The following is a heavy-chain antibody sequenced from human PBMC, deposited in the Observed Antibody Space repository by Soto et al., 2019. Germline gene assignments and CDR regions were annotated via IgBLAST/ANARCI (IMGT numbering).Heavy chain of an antibody. CDR3: EKEALDGYYYGMDV. D-gene: IGHD3-3*02. J-gene: IGHJ6*02. CDR2: IRWNSGSI. V-gene: IGHV3-9*01. Sequence: EVQLVESGGGLVQPGRSLRLSCAASGFTFDDYAMHWVRQAPGKGLEWVAGIRWNSGSIGYADSVKGRFTISRDNAKNSLYLQRNSLRAEDTALYYCEKEALDGYYYGMDVWGQETTVTVSS. CDR1: GFTFDDYA.